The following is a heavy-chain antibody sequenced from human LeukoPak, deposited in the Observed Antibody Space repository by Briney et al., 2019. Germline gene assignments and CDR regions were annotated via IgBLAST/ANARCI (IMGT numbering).Heavy chain of an antibody. CDR2: IHHSGNS. J-gene: IGHJ4*02. CDR1: GYSISSGYY. CDR3: ARDGESYKIDY. Sequence: SETLSLTCTVSGYSISSGYYWGWIRQPPGRGLELIGSIHHSGNSYYNPSLKSRVTISVDTSKNQFSLKLTSVTAADTAVYYCARDGESYKIDYWGQGTLVTVSS. D-gene: IGHD1-26*01. V-gene: IGHV4-38-2*02.